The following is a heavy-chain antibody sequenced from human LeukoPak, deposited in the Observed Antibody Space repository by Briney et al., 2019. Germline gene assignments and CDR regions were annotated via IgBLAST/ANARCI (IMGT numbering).Heavy chain of an antibody. CDR2: IYDSRTT. J-gene: IGHJ5*02. CDR1: GGSISSGDYY. CDR3: VKVRNYGSGKAWFDP. D-gene: IGHD3-10*01. Sequence: PSETLSLTCTVSGGSISSGDYYWSWIRQSPGKGLEWIGYIYDSRTTHYNPSLKSRITISVDTSKTQFTLKLSSVTAADTPCYFWVKVRNYGSGKAWFDPWGQGTLVTVSS. V-gene: IGHV4-30-4*08.